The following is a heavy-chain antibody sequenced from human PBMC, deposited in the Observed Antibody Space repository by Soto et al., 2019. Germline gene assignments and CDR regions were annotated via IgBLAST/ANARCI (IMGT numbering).Heavy chain of an antibody. Sequence: GGSVRLSCAASGFTFSSYAMHWVRQAPGKGLEWVAVISYDGSNKYYADSVKGRFTISRDNPKNTLYLQMNSLRAEDTAVYYCARDGSYDSSGYYYYYYGMDVWGQGTTVTVSS. CDR3: ARDGSYDSSGYYYYYYGMDV. J-gene: IGHJ6*02. D-gene: IGHD3-22*01. V-gene: IGHV3-30-3*01. CDR2: ISYDGSNK. CDR1: GFTFSSYA.